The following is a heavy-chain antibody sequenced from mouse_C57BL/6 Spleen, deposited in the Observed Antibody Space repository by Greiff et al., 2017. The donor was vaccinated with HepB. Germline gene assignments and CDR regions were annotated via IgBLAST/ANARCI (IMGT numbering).Heavy chain of an antibody. CDR3: ASGVTGRGFAY. D-gene: IGHD4-1*01. J-gene: IGHJ3*01. CDR1: GFSLTSYG. Sequence: QVQLKESGPGLVAPSQSLSITCTVSGFSLTSYGVDWVRQSPGKGLEWLGVIWGVGSTNYNSALKSRLSISKDNSKSQVFLKMNSLQTDDTAMYYCASGVTGRGFAYWGQGTLVTVSA. V-gene: IGHV2-6*01. CDR2: IWGVGST.